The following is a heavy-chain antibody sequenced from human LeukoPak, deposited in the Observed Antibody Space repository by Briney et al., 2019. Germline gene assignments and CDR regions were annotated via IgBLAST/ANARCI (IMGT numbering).Heavy chain of an antibody. Sequence: ASVKVSCKASGYTLTSYGISWVRQAPGQGVEWVGCISAYNGNTNYAQKLQGRVTMTTDTSPSTAYMELRSLRSDDTAVYYCARSGVTMVRGFDYWGQGTLDTVSS. CDR3: ARSGVTMVRGFDY. D-gene: IGHD3-10*01. CDR2: ISAYNGNT. V-gene: IGHV1-18*01. J-gene: IGHJ4*02. CDR1: GYTLTSYG.